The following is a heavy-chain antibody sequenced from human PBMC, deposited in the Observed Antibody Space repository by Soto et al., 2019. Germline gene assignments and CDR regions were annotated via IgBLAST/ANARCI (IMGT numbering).Heavy chain of an antibody. V-gene: IGHV1-2*02. J-gene: IGHJ4*02. CDR2: INPNSGGT. Sequence: ASVKGSCKASGYAFSGYYMHWVRQAPGQGLEWMGWINPNSGGTNYAQKFQGRVTMTRDTSISTAYMELTRLRSDDTAVYYCARVYKGTTVTTAIVYYFDYWGQGTLVTVSS. D-gene: IGHD4-17*01. CDR1: GYAFSGYY. CDR3: ARVYKGTTVTTAIVYYFDY.